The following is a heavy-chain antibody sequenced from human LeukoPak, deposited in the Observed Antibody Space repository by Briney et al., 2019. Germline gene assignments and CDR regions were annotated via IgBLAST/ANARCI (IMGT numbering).Heavy chain of an antibody. Sequence: ASVKVSCKASGYTFTSYAMHWVRQAPGQRLEWMGWINAGNGNTKYSQEFQGRVTITRGTSASTAYMELSSLRSEDMAVYYCARGRLVATITGYYYYYMDVWGKGTTVTVSS. V-gene: IGHV1-3*03. D-gene: IGHD5-12*01. CDR3: ARGRLVATITGYYYYYMDV. CDR1: GYTFTSYA. CDR2: INAGNGNT. J-gene: IGHJ6*03.